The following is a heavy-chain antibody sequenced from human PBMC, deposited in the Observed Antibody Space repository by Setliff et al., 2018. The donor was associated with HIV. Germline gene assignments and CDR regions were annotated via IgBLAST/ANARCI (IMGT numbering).Heavy chain of an antibody. J-gene: IGHJ4*02. CDR2: INPKTAAT. CDR3: ARDLFGSWYSGSSGLAH. Sequence: ASVKVSCKASGGTFNNYAISWVRLAPGQGLEWMGWINPKTAATHYAQDFQGRVTMTSDTSTSTVYMELSRVRSDDTAVYYCARDLFGSWYSGSSGLAHWGQGTLVTVSS. CDR1: GGTFNNYA. D-gene: IGHD6-6*01. V-gene: IGHV1-2*02.